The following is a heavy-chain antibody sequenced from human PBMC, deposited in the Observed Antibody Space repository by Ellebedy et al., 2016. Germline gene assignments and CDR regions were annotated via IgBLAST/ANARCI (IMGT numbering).Heavy chain of an antibody. J-gene: IGHJ4*02. D-gene: IGHD6-13*01. CDR2: IYYSGST. CDR3: ARKDDTNSWYGAYFDY. CDR1: GGSFSGYY. Sequence: GSLRLSCAVYGGSFSGYYWSWIRQPPGKGLEWIGYIYYSGSTNYNPSLKSRVTISVDTSKNQFSLKLTSVTAADTAVYYCARKDDTNSWYGAYFDYWGQGTLVTVSS. V-gene: IGHV4-59*01.